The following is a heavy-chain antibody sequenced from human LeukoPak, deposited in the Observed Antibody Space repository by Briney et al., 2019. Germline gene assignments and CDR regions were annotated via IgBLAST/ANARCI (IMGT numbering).Heavy chain of an antibody. V-gene: IGHV3-33*01. Sequence: GGSLRLSCAASGFTFSSYGMHWVRQAPGKGLEWVAVIWYDGSNKYYADSVKGRFTISRDNSKNTLYLQMNSLRAEDTAVYYCARLHARDYYFDYWGQGTLVTVSS. CDR2: IWYDGSNK. D-gene: IGHD4-11*01. CDR1: GFTFSSYG. CDR3: ARLHARDYYFDY. J-gene: IGHJ4*02.